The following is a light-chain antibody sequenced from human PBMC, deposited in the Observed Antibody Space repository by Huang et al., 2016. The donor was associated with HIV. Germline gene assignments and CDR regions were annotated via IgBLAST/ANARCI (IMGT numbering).Light chain of an antibody. J-gene: IGKJ3*01. V-gene: IGKV3-15*01. CDR1: QNVSRD. Sequence: VMPHSPVTLSVSPGERATLSCRASQNVSRDLAWYQQIPGQPPERLMYGAASRATGLPARFSGSGSGTEFTLTISSLQSEDFAVYYCQQYNKWPLFTFGPGTKVDIK. CDR3: QQYNKWPLFT. CDR2: GAA.